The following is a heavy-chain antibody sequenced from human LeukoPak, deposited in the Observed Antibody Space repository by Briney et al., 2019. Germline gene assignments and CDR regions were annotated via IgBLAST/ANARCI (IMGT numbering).Heavy chain of an antibody. Sequence: GGSLRLSCAASGFTFSSYGMHWVRQAPGKGLEWVAVISYDGSNKYYADSVKGRFTISRDNSKNTLCLQMNSLRAEDTAVYYCARDSTMITFGGVIDWGQGTLVTVSS. CDR1: GFTFSSYG. D-gene: IGHD3-16*02. CDR3: ARDSTMITFGGVID. V-gene: IGHV3-30*03. CDR2: ISYDGSNK. J-gene: IGHJ4*02.